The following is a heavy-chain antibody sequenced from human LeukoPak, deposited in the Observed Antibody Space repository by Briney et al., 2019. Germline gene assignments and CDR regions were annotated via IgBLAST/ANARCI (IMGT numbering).Heavy chain of an antibody. CDR2: ISSSGGST. CDR3: ARAAQVTGRPNLGGHFDY. CDR1: GFTFSSYA. J-gene: IGHJ4*02. V-gene: IGHV3-23*01. D-gene: IGHD6-6*01. Sequence: GGSLRLSCAASGFTFSSYAMSWVRQAPGKGLEWVSTISSSGGSTFYAESVKGRSTISRDNNENTLYLQMNSLRVEDTAVYYCARAAQVTGRPNLGGHFDYWGQGTLVTVSS.